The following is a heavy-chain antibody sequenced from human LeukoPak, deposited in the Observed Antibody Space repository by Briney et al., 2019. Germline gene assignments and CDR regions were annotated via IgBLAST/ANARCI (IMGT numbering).Heavy chain of an antibody. CDR2: IYIGVST. D-gene: IGHD4-17*01. V-gene: IGHV3-53*01. CDR3: ATRYGDYLMTKYYGMDV. CDR1: GFTVSSNY. Sequence: GGSLRLSCAASGFTVSSNYMSWVRQAPGKGLEWVSVIYIGVSTYYADPAKGRFTFSRDNSKNTLYLQMNSLRAADTAVYYCATRYGDYLMTKYYGMDVWGQGTTVTVSS. J-gene: IGHJ6*02.